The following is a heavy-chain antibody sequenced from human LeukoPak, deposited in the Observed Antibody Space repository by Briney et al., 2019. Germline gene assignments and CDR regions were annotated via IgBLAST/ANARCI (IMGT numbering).Heavy chain of an antibody. V-gene: IGHV3-20*04. CDR2: INWNGGST. CDR3: ARRFPDYYDSSGIDY. J-gene: IGHJ4*02. Sequence: GGSLRLFCAASGFTFDDYGMSWVRQAPGKGLEWVSGINWNGGSTGYADSVKGRFTISRDNAKNSLYLQMNSLRAEDTALYYCARRFPDYYDSSGIDYWGQGTLVTVSS. D-gene: IGHD3-22*01. CDR1: GFTFDDYG.